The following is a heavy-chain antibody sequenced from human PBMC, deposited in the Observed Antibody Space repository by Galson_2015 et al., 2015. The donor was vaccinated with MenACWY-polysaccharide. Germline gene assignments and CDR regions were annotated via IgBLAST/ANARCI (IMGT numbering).Heavy chain of an antibody. CDR2: IYFSGGT. CDR1: GGPLRDFY. Sequence: SGAPSPPRTVSGGPLRDFYLTRNPQPPGEGVEWVGGIYFSGGTKYNPPLESRGTIPVDTSKNQFSLNLSSVTAADTAVYYCARHWKSSDWYERDYYYYYYMDVWGKGTTVTVSS. V-gene: IGHV4-59*08. D-gene: IGHD6-19*01. CDR3: ARHWKSSDWYERDYYYYYYMDV. J-gene: IGHJ6*03.